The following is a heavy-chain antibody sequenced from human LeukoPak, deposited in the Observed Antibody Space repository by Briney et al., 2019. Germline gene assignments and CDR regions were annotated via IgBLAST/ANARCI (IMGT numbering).Heavy chain of an antibody. CDR3: ARDRWEQAIHAFDI. CDR2: IYTSGST. V-gene: IGHV4-4*07. D-gene: IGHD1-26*01. CDR1: GGSISSYY. Sequence: SETLSLTCTVSGGSISSYYWSWIRQPAGKGLEWMGRIYTSGSTNYNPSLKSRVTMSVDTSKNQFSLKLSSVTAADTAVYYCARDRWEQAIHAFDIWGQGTMVTVSS. J-gene: IGHJ3*02.